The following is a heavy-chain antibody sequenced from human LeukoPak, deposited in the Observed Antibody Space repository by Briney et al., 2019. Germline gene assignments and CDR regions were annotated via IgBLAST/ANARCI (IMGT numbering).Heavy chain of an antibody. D-gene: IGHD1-1*01. Sequence: GGSLRLSCVGSGFTFSDYWATWVRQAPGKGLEWVANIDPDGSHQYYVDSVKGRFTISKDNAKNSLYLQMNSLRAEDTAVYYCAKVKERSTSAFDIWGQGTMVTVSS. CDR1: GFTFSDYW. J-gene: IGHJ3*02. V-gene: IGHV3-7*03. CDR2: IDPDGSHQ. CDR3: AKVKERSTSAFDI.